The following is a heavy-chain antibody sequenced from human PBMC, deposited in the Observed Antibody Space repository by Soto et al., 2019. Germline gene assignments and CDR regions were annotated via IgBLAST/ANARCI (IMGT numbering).Heavy chain of an antibody. D-gene: IGHD3-3*01. CDR3: AKDRSSGPYHYYGMDV. CDR2: IYPGDSDT. V-gene: IGHV5-51*01. CDR1: GYSFTSYW. Sequence: GESLKISCKGSGYSFTSYWIGWVRQMPGKGLEWMGIIYPGDSDTRYSPSFQGQVTISADKSISTAYLQMKSLRAEDTALYYCAKDRSSGPYHYYGMDVWGQGTTVTVSS. J-gene: IGHJ6*02.